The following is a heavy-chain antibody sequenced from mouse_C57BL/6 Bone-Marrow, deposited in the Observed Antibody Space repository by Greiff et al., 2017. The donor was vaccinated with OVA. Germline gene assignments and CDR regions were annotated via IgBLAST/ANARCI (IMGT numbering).Heavy chain of an antibody. CDR2: IWSGGST. D-gene: IGHD1-1*01. CDR3: DRNKEALRGWYFDV. Sequence: VQLQQSGPGLVQPSQSLSITCTVSGFSLTSYGVHWVRQSPGKGLEWLGVIWSGGSTDYTADFISRLSISKDNSKRQGFFKMNSLQADDKAIQYCDRNKEALRGWYFDVWGTGTTVTVSS. CDR1: GFSLTSYG. J-gene: IGHJ1*03. V-gene: IGHV2-2*01.